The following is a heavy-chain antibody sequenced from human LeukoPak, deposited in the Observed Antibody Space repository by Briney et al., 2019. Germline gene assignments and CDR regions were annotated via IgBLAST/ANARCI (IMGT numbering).Heavy chain of an antibody. CDR1: GYTFTSYD. CDR3: ARGLRREQQLLRAFDD. D-gene: IGHD6-13*01. V-gene: IGHV1-8*01. Sequence: EASVKVSCKASGYTFTSYDINWVRQATGQGLEWMGWMNPNSGNTGYAQKFQGRVTMTRNTSISTAYMELSSLRSEDTAVYYCARGLRREQQLLRAFDDWGQGTLVTVSS. CDR2: MNPNSGNT. J-gene: IGHJ4*02.